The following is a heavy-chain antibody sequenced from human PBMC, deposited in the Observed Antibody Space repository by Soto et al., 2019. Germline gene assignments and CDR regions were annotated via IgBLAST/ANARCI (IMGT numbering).Heavy chain of an antibody. CDR1: GYTFSSYA. Sequence: WASVKVSCKATGYTFSSYAISWVRQAPGQGLEWLGWISPYSDETQYAQKTQGRVLMTIDRSARTAYLDLRSLRSDHTAVHYCARGGYYDSSAAGNYHYYGMNVWGQGTTDAVSS. V-gene: IGHV1-18*01. CDR3: ARGGYYDSSAAGNYHYYGMNV. J-gene: IGHJ6*02. D-gene: IGHD3-22*01. CDR2: ISPYSDET.